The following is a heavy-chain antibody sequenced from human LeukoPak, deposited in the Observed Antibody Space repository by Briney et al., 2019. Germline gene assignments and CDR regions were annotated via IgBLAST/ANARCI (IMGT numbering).Heavy chain of an antibody. CDR2: IYYSGST. Sequence: SETLSLTCTVSGGSISSYYWSWIRQPPGKGLEWIGYIYYSGSTNYNPSLKSRVTISVDTSKNQFSLKLSSVTAADTAVYYCAREERISEPYYYYYGMDVWGQGTTVTVSS. V-gene: IGHV4-59*12. J-gene: IGHJ6*02. CDR1: GGSISSYY. D-gene: IGHD2-15*01. CDR3: AREERISEPYYYYYGMDV.